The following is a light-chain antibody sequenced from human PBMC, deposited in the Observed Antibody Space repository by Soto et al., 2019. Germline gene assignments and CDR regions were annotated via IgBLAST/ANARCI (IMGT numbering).Light chain of an antibody. CDR1: QSLVYSDGNTY. CDR2: RIA. V-gene: IGKV2-30*01. J-gene: IGKJ1*01. CDR3: RQGTNWPPWT. Sequence: VVMTQSPLSLPVTLGQPASISCKSSQSLVYSDGNTYLNWFQQRPGQSPRRLLHRIAKRVSWGPDRFSGSSAGTDFTLKISRVEDEDVGVYYCRQGTNWPPWTFGQGTKVEIK.